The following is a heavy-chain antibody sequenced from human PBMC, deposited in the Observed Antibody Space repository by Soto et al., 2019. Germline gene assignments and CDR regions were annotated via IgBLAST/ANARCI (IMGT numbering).Heavy chain of an antibody. CDR2: IYYSGST. CDR3: ARVFPQYSGYWVYFDY. V-gene: IGHV4-31*03. Sequence: SETLSLTCTVSGGSISSGGYYWSWIRQHPGKGLEWIGYIYYSGSTYYNPSLKSRVTISVDTSKNQFSLKLSSVTAADTAVYYCARVFPQYSGYWVYFDYWGQGTLVTVSS. D-gene: IGHD5-12*01. J-gene: IGHJ4*02. CDR1: GGSISSGGYY.